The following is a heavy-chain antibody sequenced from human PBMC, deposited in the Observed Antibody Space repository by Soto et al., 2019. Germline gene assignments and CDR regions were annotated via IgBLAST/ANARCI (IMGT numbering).Heavy chain of an antibody. CDR2: ISSSGSTI. CDR3: ARDDKGSSIPYNWFDP. V-gene: IGHV3-11*01. Sequence: QAQLVESGGGLVKPGGSLRLSCAASGFTFSDYYMSWIRQAPGKGLEWVSYISSSGSTIYYADSVKGRFTISRDNAKNSRYLQMNSLRAEDTAVYYCARDDKGSSIPYNWFDPWGQGTLVTVSS. D-gene: IGHD6-6*01. J-gene: IGHJ5*02. CDR1: GFTFSDYY.